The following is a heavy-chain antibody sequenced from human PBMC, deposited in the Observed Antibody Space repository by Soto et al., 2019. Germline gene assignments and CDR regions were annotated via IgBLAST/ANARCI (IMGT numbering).Heavy chain of an antibody. V-gene: IGHV4-28*01. J-gene: IGHJ4*02. CDR2: IYYSGTT. CDR1: GYSISNSNW. CDR3: ARTPDH. Sequence: SETLSLTCAVSGYSISNSNWWVWIRQPPGKGLEWIGYIYYSGTTYYNPSLKSRVTISVDTSKNQFSLKLSSVTAADTAVYYCARTPDHWGQGPLVPVSS.